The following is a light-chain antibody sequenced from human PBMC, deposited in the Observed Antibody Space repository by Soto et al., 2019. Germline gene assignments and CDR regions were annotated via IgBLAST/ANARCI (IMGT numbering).Light chain of an antibody. J-gene: IGKJ3*01. CDR3: QQYGSSPVT. CDR2: GAS. CDR1: QSGSSSY. Sequence: EIVVTQSPGTLSLSPGERATLSCRASQSGSSSYLAWYQQKPGQAPRLLSYGASSRATGIPDRFSGSGSGTDFTLSISRLEPEDFAVYYCQQYGSSPVTFGPGTTGDI. V-gene: IGKV3-20*01.